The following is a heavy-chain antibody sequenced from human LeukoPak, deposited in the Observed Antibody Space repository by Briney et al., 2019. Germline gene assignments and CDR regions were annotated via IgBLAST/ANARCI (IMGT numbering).Heavy chain of an antibody. CDR3: ARDVDYDFWSGPLDYYYYGMDV. J-gene: IGHJ6*02. Sequence: TSETLSLTCAVYGGSFSGYYWSWIRQPPGKGLEWIGEINHSGSTNYNPSLKSRVTISVDTSENQFSLKLSSVTAADTAVYYCARDVDYDFWSGPLDYYYYGMDVWGQGTTVTVSS. D-gene: IGHD3-3*01. CDR1: GGSFSGYY. CDR2: INHSGST. V-gene: IGHV4-34*01.